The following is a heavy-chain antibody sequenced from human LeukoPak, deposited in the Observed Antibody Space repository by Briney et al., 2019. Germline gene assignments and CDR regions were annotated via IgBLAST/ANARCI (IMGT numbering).Heavy chain of an antibody. J-gene: IGHJ4*02. V-gene: IGHV1-2*02. Sequence: ASVKVSCKASGSTFTDYYMHWVRLAPGQGLEWLGWINPNSGGTNYAQKFQGRVTMTRDTSISTAYMELSRLRSDDTAVYYCAREYYDSSAYNQEAIDYWGQGTLVTVSS. CDR2: INPNSGGT. CDR1: GSTFTDYY. CDR3: AREYYDSSAYNQEAIDY. D-gene: IGHD3-22*01.